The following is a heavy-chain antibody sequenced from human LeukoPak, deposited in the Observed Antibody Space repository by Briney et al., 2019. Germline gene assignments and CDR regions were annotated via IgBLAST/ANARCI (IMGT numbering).Heavy chain of an antibody. D-gene: IGHD2-2*01. CDR1: GFTFGSYS. Sequence: PGGSLRLSCAASGFTFGSYSMNWVRQAPGKGLEWVSSISTGSSYIYYADSVKGRFTISRDNAKNSLYLQMNSLRAEDTALYYCARDRKVRSSTSRGAFDIWGQGTMVTVSS. CDR2: ISTGSSYI. J-gene: IGHJ3*02. CDR3: ARDRKVRSSTSRGAFDI. V-gene: IGHV3-21*04.